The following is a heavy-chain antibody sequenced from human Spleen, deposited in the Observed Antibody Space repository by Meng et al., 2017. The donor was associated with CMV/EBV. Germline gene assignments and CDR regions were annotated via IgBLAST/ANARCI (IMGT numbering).Heavy chain of an antibody. D-gene: IGHD2-21*01. J-gene: IGHJ3*02. CDR1: EFTFSNFA. Sequence: GESLKISCAASEFTFSNFAMSWVRQAPGRGLAWVSAITASGGSTYYADSVKGRFTVSRDNSKNTLYLQMNSLRAEDTALYYCAKDIVVVGTDAFDIWGQGTMVTVSS. V-gene: IGHV3-23*01. CDR2: ITASGGST. CDR3: AKDIVVVGTDAFDI.